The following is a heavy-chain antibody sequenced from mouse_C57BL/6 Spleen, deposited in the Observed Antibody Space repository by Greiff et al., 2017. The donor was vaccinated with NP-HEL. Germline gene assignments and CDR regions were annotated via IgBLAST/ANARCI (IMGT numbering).Heavy chain of an antibody. J-gene: IGHJ3*01. CDR1: GFSFNTYA. D-gene: IGHD2-5*01. CDR2: IRSKSNNYAT. V-gene: IGHV10-1*01. Sequence: EVKLQESGGGLVQPKGSLKLSCAASGFSFNTYAMNWVRQAPGKGLEWVARIRSKSNNYATYYADSVNDRFTISRDDSESMLYLQMNKLKTEDTAMYYCVRPRGSNFLFADWGQGTLVTVSA. CDR3: VRPRGSNFLFAD.